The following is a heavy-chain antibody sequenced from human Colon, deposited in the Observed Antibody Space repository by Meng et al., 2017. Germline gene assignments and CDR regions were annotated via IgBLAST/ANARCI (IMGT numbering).Heavy chain of an antibody. J-gene: IGHJ4*02. CDR3: ARDGGNYDFDY. V-gene: IGHV1-2*06. D-gene: IGHD1-26*01. CDR2: IIPKSSEA. CDR1: GYTFTDYY. Sequence: QVQLVQSGAEVKKPGASVKVSCKASGYTFTDYYIHWVRQAPGQGLEWMGRIIPKSSEANSAQKLLGRVTLTWDTSISTAYMELSSLRSDDTAIYYCARDGGNYDFDYWGQGTLVTVSS.